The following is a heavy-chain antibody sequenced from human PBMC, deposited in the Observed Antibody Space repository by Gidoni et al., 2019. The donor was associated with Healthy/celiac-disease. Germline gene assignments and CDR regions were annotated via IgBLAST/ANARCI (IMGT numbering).Heavy chain of an antibody. J-gene: IGHJ4*02. Sequence: QVQLQQWGAGLLKPSETLSLTCAVYGGSFSGYYWSWLRQPPGKGLEWIGEINHSGSTNYNPSLKSRVTIAVDTSKNQVSLKLSSVTAADTAVYYCARGLGDILTGYYNSFDYWGQGTLVTVSS. D-gene: IGHD3-9*01. CDR1: GGSFSGYY. CDR3: ARGLGDILTGYYNSFDY. CDR2: INHSGST. V-gene: IGHV4-34*01.